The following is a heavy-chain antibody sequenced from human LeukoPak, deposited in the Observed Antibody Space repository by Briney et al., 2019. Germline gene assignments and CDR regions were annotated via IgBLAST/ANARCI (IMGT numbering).Heavy chain of an antibody. J-gene: IGHJ4*02. V-gene: IGHV3-23*01. Sequence: PGGSLRLSCAASGFTFSSYAMSWVRQAPGKGLEWVSAISGSGGSTYYADPVKGRFTISRDNSKNTLYLQMNSLRAEDTAVYYCAKGGQIQVRLQSFRTKEGSYYFDYWGQGTLVTVSS. CDR3: AKGGQIQVRLQSFRTKEGSYYFDY. CDR1: GFTFSSYA. D-gene: IGHD5-24*01. CDR2: ISGSGGST.